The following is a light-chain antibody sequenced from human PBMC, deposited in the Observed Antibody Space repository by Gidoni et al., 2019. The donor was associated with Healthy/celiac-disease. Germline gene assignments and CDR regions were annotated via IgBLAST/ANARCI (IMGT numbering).Light chain of an antibody. CDR2: KAS. J-gene: IGKJ2*03. CDR3: QQYNSYPYS. V-gene: IGKV1-5*03. Sequence: DIQMTQSPSTLSASVGDRVTITCRPSQLISSWLSWYQQKPGKAPKLLIYKASSLESGVPSRFSGRGSGTEFTLTISSLQPDDFATYYCQQYNSYPYSFGQGTKLEIK. CDR1: QLISSW.